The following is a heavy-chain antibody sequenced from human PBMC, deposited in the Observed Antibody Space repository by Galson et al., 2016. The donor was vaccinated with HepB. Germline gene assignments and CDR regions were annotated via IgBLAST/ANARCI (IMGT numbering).Heavy chain of an antibody. CDR3: SADIVEGRTYYYDSSGYYLGNTPFDY. J-gene: IGHJ4*02. D-gene: IGHD3-22*01. V-gene: IGHV3-15*01. Sequence: SLRLSCAASGFTFSNAWMSWVRQAPGKGLEWVGRIKSKTDGGTTDYAAPVKGRFTISRDDSKNTLDLQMNSLKTEDTAVYYCSADIVEGRTYYYDSSGYYLGNTPFDYWGQGTLVTVSS. CDR1: GFTFSNAW. CDR2: IKSKTDGGTT.